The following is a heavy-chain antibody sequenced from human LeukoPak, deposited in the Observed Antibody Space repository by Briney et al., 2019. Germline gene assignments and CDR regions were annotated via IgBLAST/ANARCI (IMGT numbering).Heavy chain of an antibody. CDR2: ISYDGSNK. J-gene: IGHJ4*02. CDR1: GFTFSSYA. CDR3: AKRGQTHCGGESNFDY. Sequence: PGGSLRLSCAASGFTFSSYAMHWVRQAPGKGLEWVAVISYDGSNKYYADSVKGRFTISRDNSKNTLYLQMNSLRAEDTAVYYCAKRGQTHCGGESNFDYWGQGTLVTVSS. V-gene: IGHV3-30-3*01. D-gene: IGHD2-21*01.